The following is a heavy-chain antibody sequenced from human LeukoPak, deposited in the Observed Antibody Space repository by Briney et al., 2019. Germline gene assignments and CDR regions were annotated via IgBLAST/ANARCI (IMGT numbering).Heavy chain of an antibody. J-gene: IGHJ3*02. CDR2: MNPNSGNT. CDR3: ARTKADHDAFDI. V-gene: IGHV1-8*01. Sequence: PSVKVSCKASGYTFTSYDINWVRQATGQGLEWMGWMNPNSGNTGYAQKFQGRVTMTRNTSISTAYMELSSLRSEDTAVYYCARTKADHDAFDIWGQGTMVTVSS. CDR1: GYTFTSYD. D-gene: IGHD2-8*01.